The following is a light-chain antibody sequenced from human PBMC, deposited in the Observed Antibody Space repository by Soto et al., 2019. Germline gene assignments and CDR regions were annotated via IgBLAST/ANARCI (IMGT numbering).Light chain of an antibody. J-gene: IGLJ2*01. Sequence: QSALTQPASVSGSPGQSITVSCTGTSSDVGSYNLVSWYQHHPGEAPKLIIYEVSRRPSGVSNRFSGSKSGNTASLTISGLQAEDEADYHCCSYAGRDVLFGGGTKLTVL. CDR1: SSDVGSYNL. V-gene: IGLV2-23*02. CDR2: EVS. CDR3: CSYAGRDVL.